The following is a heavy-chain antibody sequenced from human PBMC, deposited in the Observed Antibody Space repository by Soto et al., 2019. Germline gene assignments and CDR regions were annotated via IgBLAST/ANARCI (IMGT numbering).Heavy chain of an antibody. V-gene: IGHV4-61*01. CDR2: IYYSGST. J-gene: IGHJ4*02. D-gene: IGHD6-13*01. CDR3: ARDMVVAAAGPYFDY. Sequence: QVQLQESGPGLVKPSETLSLTCTVSGGSVSSGSYYWSWILHPPGKGREWIGYIYYSGSTNYNPYHKSRVNISVDTSKYQFAVNLRSVTAADTAVYYCARDMVVAAAGPYFDYWGQGTLVTVSS. CDR1: GGSVSSGSYY.